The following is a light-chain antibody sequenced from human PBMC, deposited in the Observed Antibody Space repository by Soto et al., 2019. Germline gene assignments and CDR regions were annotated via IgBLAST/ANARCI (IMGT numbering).Light chain of an antibody. Sequence: EIVLTQSPATLSLSPGERATLSCRASQSVSSYLAWYQQKPGQAPRLLIYDASHRATGIPARFSGSGSGTDFSLTISNLEPEDFALYYCQQRASWLYTFGQGTRLEFK. CDR1: QSVSSY. V-gene: IGKV3-11*01. J-gene: IGKJ2*01. CDR3: QQRASWLYT. CDR2: DAS.